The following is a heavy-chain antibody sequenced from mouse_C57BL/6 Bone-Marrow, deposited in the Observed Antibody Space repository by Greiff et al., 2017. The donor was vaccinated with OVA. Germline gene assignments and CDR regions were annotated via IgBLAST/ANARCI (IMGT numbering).Heavy chain of an antibody. CDR1: GFTFSSYG. CDR3: ARHPGLL. J-gene: IGHJ3*01. V-gene: IGHV5-6*01. Sequence: EVKLVESGGDLVKPGGSLKLSCAASGFTFSSYGMSWVRQTPDKRLEWVATISSGGSYTYYPDSVKGRFTISRDNAKNTLYLQMSSLKSEDTAMYYCARHPGLLWGQGTLVTVSA. CDR2: ISSGGSYT.